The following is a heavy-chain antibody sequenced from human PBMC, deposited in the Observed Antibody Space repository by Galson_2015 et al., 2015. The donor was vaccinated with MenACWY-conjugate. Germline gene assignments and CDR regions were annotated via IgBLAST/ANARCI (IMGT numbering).Heavy chain of an antibody. CDR1: GGSISSYY. CDR2: IYNTGIT. CDR3: ARQSGAYSYGFLDY. J-gene: IGHJ4*02. V-gene: IGHV4-59*08. Sequence: CTVSGGSISSYYWSWIRQPPGKGLEWIGYIYNTGITTYNPSLKNRVTISIDTSKDQFSLKMTSVTAADTAVYYCARQSGAYSYGFLDYWGQGTLVTVSS. D-gene: IGHD5-18*01.